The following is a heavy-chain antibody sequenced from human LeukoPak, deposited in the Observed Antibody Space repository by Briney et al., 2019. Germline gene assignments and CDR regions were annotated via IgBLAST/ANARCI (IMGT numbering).Heavy chain of an antibody. CDR3: ARGGYYGSGNDFRFDP. Sequence: SETLSLTCTVSGGSISSGSYYWSWIRQPAGKGLEWIGYIYYSGSTSYKPSLKSRVTISVDTSKNQFSLKLSSVTAADTAVYYCARGGYYGSGNDFRFDPWGQGTLVTVSS. V-gene: IGHV4-61*10. CDR2: IYYSGST. CDR1: GGSISSGSYY. D-gene: IGHD3-10*01. J-gene: IGHJ5*02.